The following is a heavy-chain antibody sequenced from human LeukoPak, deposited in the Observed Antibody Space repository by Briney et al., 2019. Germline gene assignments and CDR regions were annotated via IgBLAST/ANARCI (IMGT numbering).Heavy chain of an antibody. CDR2: IYYSGST. CDR3: ARGDYDVLIWLSPGAFDI. CDR1: GGSISSTSYY. V-gene: IGHV4-39*07. J-gene: IGHJ3*02. Sequence: SETLSLTCTVSGGSISSTSYYWGWNRQPPGKGLEWIGNIYYSGSTYYNPSLKSRVTISVDTSKNQFSLKLRSVTAADTAVYYCARGDYDVLIWLSPGAFDIWGQGTMVTVSS. D-gene: IGHD3-9*01.